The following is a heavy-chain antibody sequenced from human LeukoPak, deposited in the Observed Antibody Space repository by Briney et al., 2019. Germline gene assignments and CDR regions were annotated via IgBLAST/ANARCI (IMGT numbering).Heavy chain of an antibody. Sequence: SETLSLTCTVSGGSISSSSYYGGWVRQPPGRGLEWVGSIYYSGSTYHNPSLKSRVTISVDTSKNQFSLKLSSVTAADTAVYYCARGGGRRQGAAARWFDYWGQGTLVTVSS. V-gene: IGHV4-39*07. J-gene: IGHJ4*02. CDR3: ARGGGRRQGAAARWFDY. CDR1: GGSISSSSYY. CDR2: IYYSGST. D-gene: IGHD6-6*01.